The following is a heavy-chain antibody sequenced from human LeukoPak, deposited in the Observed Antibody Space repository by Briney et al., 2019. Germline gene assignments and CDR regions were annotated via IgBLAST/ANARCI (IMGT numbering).Heavy chain of an antibody. CDR3: ARGYCSSTSCYRYYYYYYYMDV. Sequence: ASETLSLTCTVSGGSISSYYWSWIRQPAGKGLEWIGRIYTSGSTNYNPSLKSRVTISVDTSKNQFSLKLSSVTAADTAVYYCARGYCSSTSCYRYYYYYYYMDVWGKGTTVTVSS. V-gene: IGHV4-4*07. CDR1: GGSISSYY. D-gene: IGHD2-2*01. J-gene: IGHJ6*03. CDR2: IYTSGST.